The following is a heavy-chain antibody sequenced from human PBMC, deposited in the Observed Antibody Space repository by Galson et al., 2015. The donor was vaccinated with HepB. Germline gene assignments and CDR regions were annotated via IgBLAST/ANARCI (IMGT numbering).Heavy chain of an antibody. D-gene: IGHD5-12*01. Sequence: QSGAEVKKPRESLRISCKGSEYSFTSYWITWVRQMPGKGLEWMGTIDPSDSYTNYSPSFQGHVTISADKSISTAYLQWTSLKASDTAMYYCARQRLPVDITLGFYGMDVWGQGTTVTVSS. J-gene: IGHJ6*02. CDR1: EYSFTSYW. V-gene: IGHV5-10-1*01. CDR2: IDPSDSYT. CDR3: ARQRLPVDITLGFYGMDV.